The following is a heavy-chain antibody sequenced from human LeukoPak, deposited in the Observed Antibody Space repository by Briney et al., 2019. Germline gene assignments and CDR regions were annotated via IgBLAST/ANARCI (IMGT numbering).Heavy chain of an antibody. CDR3: AKDCSGGSCSYFDY. V-gene: IGHV3-33*06. CDR2: VWYDGTNR. D-gene: IGHD2-15*01. J-gene: IGHJ4*02. Sequence: GMSLRLSCAASGLTFNNYCMHWVRQAPGKGLEWVAVVWYDGTNRYYADSVKGRFTISRDNSKNTLYLQMNSLGADDTAVYFCAKDCSGGSCSYFDYWSQGTLVTVSS. CDR1: GLTFNNYC.